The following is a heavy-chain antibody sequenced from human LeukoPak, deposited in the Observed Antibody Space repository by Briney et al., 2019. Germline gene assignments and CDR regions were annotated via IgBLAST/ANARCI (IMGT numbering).Heavy chain of an antibody. CDR3: ARAGDGHNEGVDP. Sequence: ASVKVSCKASGYTFTGYYMHWVRQAPGQGLEWMGWINPNSGGTNYAQKFQGRATMTRDTSISTAYMELSRLRSDDTAVYYCARAGDGHNEGVDPWGQGTLVTVSS. V-gene: IGHV1-2*02. D-gene: IGHD5-24*01. J-gene: IGHJ5*02. CDR1: GYTFTGYY. CDR2: INPNSGGT.